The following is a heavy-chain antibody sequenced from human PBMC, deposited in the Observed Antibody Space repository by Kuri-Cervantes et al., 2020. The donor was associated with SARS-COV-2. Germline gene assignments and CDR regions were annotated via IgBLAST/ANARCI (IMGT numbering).Heavy chain of an antibody. J-gene: IGHJ5*02. V-gene: IGHV3-74*01. Sequence: GESLKISCAASGFTFSSYWMHWVRQAPGKGLVWVSRINSDGSSTSYADSVKGRFTISRDNAKNTLYLQMNRLRAEDTAVYYCARGARDIVVVPAAKDWFDPWGQGTLVTVSS. CDR3: ARGARDIVVVPAAKDWFDP. CDR2: INSDGSST. D-gene: IGHD2-2*01. CDR1: GFTFSSYW.